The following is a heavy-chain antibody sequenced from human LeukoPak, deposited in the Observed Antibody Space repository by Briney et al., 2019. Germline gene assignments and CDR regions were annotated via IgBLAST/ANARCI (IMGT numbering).Heavy chain of an antibody. CDR3: ARLEYSSSCIDY. V-gene: IGHV4-39*01. J-gene: IGHJ4*02. CDR2: IYYSGST. Sequence: PSETLSLTCTVSGGSISSSSYYWGWIRQPPGKGLEWIGSIYYSGSTYYNPSLKSRVTISVDTSKNQFSLKLSSVTAADTAVYYFARLEYSSSCIDYWGQGTLVTVSS. D-gene: IGHD6-13*01. CDR1: GGSISSSSYY.